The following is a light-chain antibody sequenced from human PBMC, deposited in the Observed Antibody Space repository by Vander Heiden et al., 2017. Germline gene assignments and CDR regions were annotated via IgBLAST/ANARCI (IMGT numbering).Light chain of an antibody. V-gene: IGKV1-9*01. CDR2: AAS. Sequence: DIQLTQSPSFLSASVGDRVTITCRASQGISSYLAWYQQKPGKAPKLQIYAASTLQSGVPSRFSGSGSGTEFTLTISSLQPEDFATYYCQQLTSYPITFGPGTKVDIK. CDR1: QGISSY. CDR3: QQLTSYPIT. J-gene: IGKJ3*01.